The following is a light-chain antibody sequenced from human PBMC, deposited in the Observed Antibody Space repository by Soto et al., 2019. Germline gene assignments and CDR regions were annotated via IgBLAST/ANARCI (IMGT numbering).Light chain of an antibody. J-gene: IGLJ3*02. CDR2: DIT. Sequence: QSALTQPRSVSGSPGQSVTISCTGTSSDVGRFEYVSWYQQHPGEAPKVVVYDITKRPSGVPDRFSGSKSGNTASLTISGLQAEDEADYYCGTWDSSLSAWVFGGGTKLTVL. V-gene: IGLV2-11*01. CDR1: SSDVGRFEY. CDR3: GTWDSSLSAWV.